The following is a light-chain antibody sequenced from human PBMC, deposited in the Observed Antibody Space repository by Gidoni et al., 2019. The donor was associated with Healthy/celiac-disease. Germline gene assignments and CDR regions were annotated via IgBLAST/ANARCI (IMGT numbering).Light chain of an antibody. J-gene: IGKJ1*01. V-gene: IGKV3-11*01. CDR2: DAS. CDR1: QSVSSY. Sequence: EIVLTQSPATLSLSPGERATLSCRASQSVSSYLAWYQQKPGQAPRLLIYDASNRATGIPARFSGSGSGTDFTLTISSLEPEDFAVYYCQQRSNXLWTFGQXTKVEXK. CDR3: QQRSNXLWT.